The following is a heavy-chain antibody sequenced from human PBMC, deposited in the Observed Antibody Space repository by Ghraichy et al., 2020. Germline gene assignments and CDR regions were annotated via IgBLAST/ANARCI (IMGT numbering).Heavy chain of an antibody. CDR3: ARHKGGCYSTVCYRDWFDP. V-gene: IGHV4-39*01. CDR2: ISSTGTT. D-gene: IGHD2-2*02. CDR1: GDSISRSTYY. J-gene: IGHJ5*02. Sequence: SQTLSLTCTVSGDSISRSTYYWGWIRQPPGKGLEWIGSISSTGTTDDNPSLKRRLTLSVDTTKNQFSLKLSSVTAADTAVYYCARHKGGCYSTVCYRDWFDPW.